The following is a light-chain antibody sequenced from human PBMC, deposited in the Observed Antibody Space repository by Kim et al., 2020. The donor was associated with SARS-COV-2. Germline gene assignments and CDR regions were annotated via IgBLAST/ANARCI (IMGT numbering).Light chain of an antibody. J-gene: IGKJ3*01. Sequence: AVQLTQSPSSLSASVGDRVTITCRASQGIGSDLAWYQQKPGKAPKLLIYHASSLEGGVPSKFSGSESGTDFTLTISSLQPEDFATYCCQQFHTHPLFTFGPGTKVDIK. CDR1: QGIGSD. CDR3: QQFHTHPLFT. V-gene: IGKV1-13*02. CDR2: HAS.